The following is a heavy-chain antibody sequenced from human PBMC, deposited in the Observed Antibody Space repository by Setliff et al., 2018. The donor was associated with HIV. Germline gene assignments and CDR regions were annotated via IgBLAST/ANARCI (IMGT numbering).Heavy chain of an antibody. D-gene: IGHD3-10*01. CDR2: INVGKGDT. V-gene: IGHV1-3*01. J-gene: IGHJ4*01. Sequence: EASVKVSCKAFGYTFTTYSLHWVRQAPGQSLEWMGWINVGKGDTKYSQEFQGRITITTDTSANTGYMELSSLRSDDTAVYFCARGALLAVFDFDHWGHGTLVT. CDR1: GYTFTTYS. CDR3: ARGALLAVFDFDH.